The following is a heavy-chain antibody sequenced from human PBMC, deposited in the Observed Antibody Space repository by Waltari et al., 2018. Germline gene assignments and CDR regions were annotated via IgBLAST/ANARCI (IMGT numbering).Heavy chain of an antibody. CDR2: INPNSGGT. Sequence: QVQLVQSGAEVKKPGASVKVSCKASGYPFTACYMHWVRQAPGQGLEWMGRINPNSGGTNYTQKFQGRVTMTRDTSISTAYMELSRLRSDDTAVYYCARGGPAIFGVLITKRFDYWGQGTLVTVSS. CDR1: GYPFTACY. V-gene: IGHV1-2*06. J-gene: IGHJ4*02. CDR3: ARGGPAIFGVLITKRFDY. D-gene: IGHD3-3*01.